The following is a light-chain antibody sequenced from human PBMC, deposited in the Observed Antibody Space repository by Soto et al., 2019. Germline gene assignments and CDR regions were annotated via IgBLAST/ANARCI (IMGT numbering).Light chain of an antibody. CDR2: DVS. CDR1: SRDVGTYAY. J-gene: IGLJ1*01. Sequence: QSVLTQPASVSGSPGQSITISCTGTSRDVGTYAYVSWYQHHPGKAPQLIIYDVSNRLSGVSHRFSGSKSGNTASLTISGLLSEDEADYFCSSYTGSSPSYVFGTGTKLTVL. CDR3: SSYTGSSPSYV. V-gene: IGLV2-14*03.